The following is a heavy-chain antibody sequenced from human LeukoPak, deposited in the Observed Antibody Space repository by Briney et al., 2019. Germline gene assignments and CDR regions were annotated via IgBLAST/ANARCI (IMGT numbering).Heavy chain of an antibody. J-gene: IGHJ4*02. CDR2: IRRKAHGGTT. CDR1: GFTFGDYA. CDR3: TRVTYYYDKNGDFHFDS. D-gene: IGHD3-22*01. V-gene: IGHV3-49*04. Sequence: PGGSLRLSCTTSGFTFGDYAMSWVRQAPGKGLEWVSFIRRKAHGGTTEYAASVKGRFSSSRDDSKSIAYLQMNSLKTEDTAGYFCTRVTYYYDKNGDFHFDSWGQGSLVTVSS.